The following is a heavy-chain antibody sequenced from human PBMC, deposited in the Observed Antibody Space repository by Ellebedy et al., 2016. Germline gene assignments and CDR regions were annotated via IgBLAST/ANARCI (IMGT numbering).Heavy chain of an antibody. Sequence: LRLXCTVSGGSINSGGYYWTWIRQHPGKGLEWIGYVYYSGNTNYNPSLKSRVTISVDTSKNQFSLKLSSVTAADTAVYYCARDKVDTALTSFYYGLDVWGQGTTVTVSS. D-gene: IGHD5-18*01. V-gene: IGHV4-31*03. CDR2: VYYSGNT. CDR3: ARDKVDTALTSFYYGLDV. CDR1: GGSINSGGYY. J-gene: IGHJ6*02.